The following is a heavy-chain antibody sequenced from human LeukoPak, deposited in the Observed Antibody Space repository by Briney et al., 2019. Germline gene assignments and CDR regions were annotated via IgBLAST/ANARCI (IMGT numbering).Heavy chain of an antibody. J-gene: IGHJ4*02. Sequence: PGGSLRLSCEASTFTFIPGWMSWVRQAPGKGLEWVAMMKRDGSEELYVDSVRGRFTISRDNAKNSLYLQMDSLRDEDSALYYCASLDSAHPSGVHWGQGTLVTVSS. D-gene: IGHD5-18*01. CDR3: ASLDSAHPSGVH. CDR1: TFTFIPGW. CDR2: MKRDGSEE. V-gene: IGHV3-7*01.